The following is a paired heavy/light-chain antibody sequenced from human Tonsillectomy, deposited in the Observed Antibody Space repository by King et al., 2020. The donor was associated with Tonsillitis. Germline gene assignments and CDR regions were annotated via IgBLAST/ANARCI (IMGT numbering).Light chain of an antibody. CDR2: AAS. CDR1: QYIYSY. CDR3: QQCYSTPYT. V-gene: IGKV1-39*01. J-gene: IGKJ2*01. Sequence: DIQMTQSPSSLSASVRDRVTIACRASQYIYSYLNWYQQKPGTPPKLLIYAASTLQSGVPSRFSGGGSGTDFTLTISSLQPEDFATYFCQQCYSTPYTFGQGTKLEI.
Heavy chain of an antibody. CDR1: GGSFSGFY. CDR2: INHSGGT. Sequence: QVQLQQWGTGLLKPSETLSLTCAVYGGSFSGFYWSWIRQSPGKGLEWIGEINHSGGTNYNPSLKSRVTISLDTSKNQFSLKLSSVTAADTAVYYCARGRRQQLVPNDYYYYMDVWGEGTTVTVSS. J-gene: IGHJ6*03. V-gene: IGHV4-34*01. CDR3: ARGRRQQLVPNDYYYYMDV. D-gene: IGHD6-13*01.